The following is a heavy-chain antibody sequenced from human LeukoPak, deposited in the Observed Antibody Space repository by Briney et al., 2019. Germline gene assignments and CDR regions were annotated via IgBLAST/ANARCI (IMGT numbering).Heavy chain of an antibody. J-gene: IGHJ4*02. V-gene: IGHV4-39*02. CDR3: ARDSSGWYSY. Sequence: PSETLSLTCTVSGGSISSSSYYWGWIRQPPGKGLEWIGSIYYSGSTYYNPSLKSRVTISVDTSKNQFSLKLSSVTAADTAVYYCARDSSGWYSYWGQGTLVIVSS. CDR1: GGSISSSSYY. D-gene: IGHD6-19*01. CDR2: IYYSGST.